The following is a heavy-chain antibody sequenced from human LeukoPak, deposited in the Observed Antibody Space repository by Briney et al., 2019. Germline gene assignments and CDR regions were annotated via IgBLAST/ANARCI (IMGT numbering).Heavy chain of an antibody. CDR2: IYYSGST. J-gene: IGHJ3*02. D-gene: IGHD2-15*01. CDR3: ARLGGYCSGGSCSGNAFDI. V-gene: IGHV4-30-4*08. Sequence: SETLSLTCTVSGGSISSGDYYWSWIRQPPGKGLEWIGYIYYSGSTYYNPSLKSRVTISVDTSKNQFSLKLSSVTAADTAVYYCARLGGYCSGGSCSGNAFDIWGQGTMVTVSS. CDR1: GGSISSGDYY.